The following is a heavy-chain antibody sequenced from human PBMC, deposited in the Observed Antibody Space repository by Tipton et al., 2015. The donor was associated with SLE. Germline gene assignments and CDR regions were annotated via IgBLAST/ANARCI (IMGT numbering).Heavy chain of an antibody. D-gene: IGHD3-3*01. CDR2: IYYSGST. CDR1: GGSISSSSYY. Sequence: TLSLTCTVSGGSISSSSYYWGWIRQPPGKGLEWIGTIYYSGSTYYNPSLKSRLTISVDTSKNQFSLKLSSVTAADTAVYYCARRNYDFWSGSFDYWGQGTLVTVSS. J-gene: IGHJ4*02. CDR3: ARRNYDFWSGSFDY. V-gene: IGHV4-39*01.